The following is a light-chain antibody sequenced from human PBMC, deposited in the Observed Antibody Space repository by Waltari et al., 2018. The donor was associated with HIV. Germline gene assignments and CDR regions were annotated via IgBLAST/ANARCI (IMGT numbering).Light chain of an antibody. V-gene: IGLV1-40*01. J-gene: IGLJ3*02. Sequence: QSVLTQPPSVTGAPGQRVTISCSGSRSNIGARFDVHWYQQIPGTAPKLLIYCNSNRPSGVPDRFSGSKSGTSASLAIPGLQAEDEADYYCQSYDSSLSGSVFGGGTKLTVL. CDR2: CNS. CDR1: RSNIGARFD. CDR3: QSYDSSLSGSV.